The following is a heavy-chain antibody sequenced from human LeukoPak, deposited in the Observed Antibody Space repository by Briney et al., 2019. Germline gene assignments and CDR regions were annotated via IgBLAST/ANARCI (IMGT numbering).Heavy chain of an antibody. CDR1: GVTPTSNS. D-gene: IGHD3-22*01. J-gene: IGHJ4*02. CDR3: ARVLSYNVSSGPLGY. CDR2: IYSGGST. V-gene: IGHV3-53*01. Sequence: GGSLRLSCAASGVTPTSNSKSWGRQAPGKGLEWVSVIYSGGSTYYADSVKGRFTISRDNSKNTLYLQMNSLRAEDTAVYYCARVLSYNVSSGPLGYWGQGTLVTVSS.